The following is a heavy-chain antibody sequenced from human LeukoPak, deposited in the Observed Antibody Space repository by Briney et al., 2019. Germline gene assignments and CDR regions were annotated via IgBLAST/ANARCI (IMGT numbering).Heavy chain of an antibody. J-gene: IGHJ5*02. CDR2: IVPIFGTA. Sequence: GASVKVSCKASGGTFSSYAISWVRQAPGQGLEWMGGIVPIFGTANYAQKFQGRVTITADESTSTAYMELSSLRSEDTAVYYCARDFGYSGYEGWFDPWGQGTLVTVSS. CDR3: ARDFGYSGYEGWFDP. D-gene: IGHD5-12*01. CDR1: GGTFSSYA. V-gene: IGHV1-69*13.